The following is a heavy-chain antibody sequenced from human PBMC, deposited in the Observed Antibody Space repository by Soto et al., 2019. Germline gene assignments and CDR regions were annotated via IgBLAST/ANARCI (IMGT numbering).Heavy chain of an antibody. CDR3: ATVDRSVALVGWFDP. D-gene: IGHD2-8*02. Sequence: QVRLEQSGAEVKKPGSSVKVSCKFSGGTFSSYVIIWVRQAPGQGLEWMGGIIPVSGTANYAQKFHGRVTISADAATNTAYMELSSVRFDDTAVYYCATVDRSVALVGWFDPWGQGTLVTVSS. CDR2: IIPVSGTA. J-gene: IGHJ5*02. CDR1: GGTFSSYV. V-gene: IGHV1-69*01.